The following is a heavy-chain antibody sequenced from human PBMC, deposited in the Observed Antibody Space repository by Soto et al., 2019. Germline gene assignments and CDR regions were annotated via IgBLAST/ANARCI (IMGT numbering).Heavy chain of an antibody. CDR3: ARDPGIAESFAFDI. D-gene: IGHD6-13*01. Sequence: EASVKFSCTASGVTFSSYAISWVRQAPGQGLEWMGGIIPIFGTANYAQKFQGRVTITADESTSTAYMELSSLRSEDTAVYYCARDPGIAESFAFDIWGPRTMVT. V-gene: IGHV1-69*13. CDR1: GVTFSSYA. CDR2: IIPIFGTA. J-gene: IGHJ3*02.